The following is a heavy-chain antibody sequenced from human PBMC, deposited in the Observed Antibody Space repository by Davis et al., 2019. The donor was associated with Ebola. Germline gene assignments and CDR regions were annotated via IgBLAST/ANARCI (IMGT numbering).Heavy chain of an antibody. CDR2: FDPEDGEA. Sequence: AASVKVSCKVSGYTLTDLSIHWVRQAPGKGLEWMGNFDPEDGEAIYAQKFQDRVTVTEDTSTDTAYMELSSLRSEDTAVYYCAAGGVGGGFDIWGQGTMVTVSS. V-gene: IGHV1-24*01. CDR3: AAGGVGGGFDI. D-gene: IGHD2-15*01. J-gene: IGHJ3*02. CDR1: GYTLTDLS.